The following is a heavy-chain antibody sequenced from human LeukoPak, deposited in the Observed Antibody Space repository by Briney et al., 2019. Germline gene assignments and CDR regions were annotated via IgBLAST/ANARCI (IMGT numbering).Heavy chain of an antibody. J-gene: IGHJ4*02. CDR3: AKAATTVVTPRYYFDY. D-gene: IGHD4-23*01. Sequence: GGSLRLSCAASGFTFDDYGMSWVRQAPGKGLEWVSAVSGGSVNTYYADSVKGRFTISRDNSKNTLYLQMNSLRAEDTAVYYCAKAATTVVTPRYYFDYWGQGTLVTVSS. V-gene: IGHV3-23*01. CDR2: VSGGSVNT. CDR1: GFTFDDYG.